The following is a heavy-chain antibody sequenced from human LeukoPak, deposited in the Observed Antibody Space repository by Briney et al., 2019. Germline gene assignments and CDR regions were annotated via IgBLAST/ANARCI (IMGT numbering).Heavy chain of an antibody. CDR3: AKGAVRSSWLGIYYYYYMDV. D-gene: IGHD6-13*01. J-gene: IGHJ6*03. V-gene: IGHV3-7*03. CDR1: GFTFSRYW. CDR2: IKQDGGEI. Sequence: GGSLRLSCAASGFTFSRYWMSWVRQAPGKRLEWVANIKQDGGEIYYVDSVKGRFTISRDNAKNSLFLQMNSLRAEDTAVYYCAKGAVRSSWLGIYYYYYMDVWGKGTTVTISS.